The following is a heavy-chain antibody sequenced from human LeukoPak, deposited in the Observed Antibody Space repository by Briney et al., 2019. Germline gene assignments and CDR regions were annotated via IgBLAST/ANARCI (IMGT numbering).Heavy chain of an antibody. CDR3: ARDYRDVLLWFGELSK. V-gene: IGHV1-18*01. CDR1: GYIFSNYA. CDR2: INIYNGNT. Sequence: ASVKVSCKASGYIFSNYAISWVRQAPGQGLEWMGWINIYNGNTNYAQRLQGRVTMTTDTSTSTAYLELRSLRSDDTAVYYCARDYRDVLLWFGELSKWGQGTLVTVSS. J-gene: IGHJ4*02. D-gene: IGHD3-10*01.